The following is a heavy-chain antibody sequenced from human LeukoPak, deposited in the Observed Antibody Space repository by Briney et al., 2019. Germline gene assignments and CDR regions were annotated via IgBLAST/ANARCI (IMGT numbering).Heavy chain of an antibody. CDR2: ISYDGRDK. J-gene: IGHJ4*02. V-gene: IGHV3-30*18. Sequence: GRSLRLSCAASGFTFSSYGIHWVRQAPGKGLEWVTVISYDGRDKKYVDSVKGRFTISRDNSKNTLYLQMNSLRAEDTAVYYCAKDTSVFAAAYYFDTWGQGTLVTVSS. CDR3: AKDTSVFAAAYYFDT. CDR1: GFTFSSYG. D-gene: IGHD3-16*01.